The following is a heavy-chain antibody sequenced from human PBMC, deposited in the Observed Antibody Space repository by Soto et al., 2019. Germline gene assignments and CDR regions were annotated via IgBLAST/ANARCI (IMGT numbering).Heavy chain of an antibody. CDR3: AKLAYYYDSSGYPARGNFDY. V-gene: IGHV3-30*18. D-gene: IGHD3-22*01. J-gene: IGHJ4*02. CDR2: ISYDGSNK. Sequence: PGGSLRLSCAASGFTFSSYGMHWVRQAPGKGLEWVAVISYDGSNKYYADSVKGRFTISRDNSKNTLYLQMNSLRAEDTAVYYCAKLAYYYDSSGYPARGNFDYWDQGTLVTVSS. CDR1: GFTFSSYG.